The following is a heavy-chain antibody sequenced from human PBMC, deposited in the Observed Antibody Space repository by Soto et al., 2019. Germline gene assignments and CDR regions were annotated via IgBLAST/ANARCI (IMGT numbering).Heavy chain of an antibody. V-gene: IGHV4-59*01. CDR1: GGSISSYY. D-gene: IGHD1-1*01. Sequence: SETLSLTCTVSGGSISSYYWSWIRQPPGKGLEWIGYIYYSGSTNYNPSLKSRVTISVDTSKNQFSLKLSSVTAADTAVYYCARAGSGDEYDYWGQGTLVTVSS. J-gene: IGHJ4*02. CDR2: IYYSGST. CDR3: ARAGSGDEYDY.